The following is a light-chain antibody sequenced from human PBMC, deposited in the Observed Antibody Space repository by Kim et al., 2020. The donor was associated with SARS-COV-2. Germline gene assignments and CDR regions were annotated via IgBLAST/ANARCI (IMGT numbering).Light chain of an antibody. Sequence: SPGQRATLPCMASQNVGRNYIAWYQQEPGQTPRLVIYDASSRATGIPDRVSCSGSGTDFTLSISGLEAEDFAVYYCRQYATSPLTFGQGTRLEIK. CDR1: QNVGRNY. CDR3: RQYATSPLT. V-gene: IGKV3-20*01. CDR2: DAS. J-gene: IGKJ5*01.